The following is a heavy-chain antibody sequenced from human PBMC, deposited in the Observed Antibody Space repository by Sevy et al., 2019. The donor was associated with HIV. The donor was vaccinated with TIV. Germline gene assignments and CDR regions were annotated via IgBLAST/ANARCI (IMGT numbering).Heavy chain of an antibody. CDR1: GFTFSAYW. V-gene: IGHV3-74*01. CDR2: INTDGSGT. Sequence: GGSLRLSCAASGFTFSAYWMHWVRQAPGKGLVWVSHINTDGSGTSYADSVKGRFTISRDNAKNTLYLQMNSLRAEDTAVYYRAKKGGYGSGSYYWYFDLWGRGTLVTVSS. J-gene: IGHJ2*01. CDR3: AKKGGYGSGSYYWYFDL. D-gene: IGHD3-10*01.